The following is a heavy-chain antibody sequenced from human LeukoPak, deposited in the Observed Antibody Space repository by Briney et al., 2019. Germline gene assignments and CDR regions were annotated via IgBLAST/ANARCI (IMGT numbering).Heavy chain of an antibody. CDR2: IYYSGST. J-gene: IGHJ5*02. CDR3: ARHGTSGTNLNWFDP. CDR1: GGSFSGYY. D-gene: IGHD1-1*01. Sequence: SETLSLTCAVYGGSFSGYYWSWIRQPPGKGLEWIGYIYYSGSTNYNPSLKSRVTISVDTSKNQFSLKLSSVTAADTAVYYCARHGTSGTNLNWFDPWGQGTLVTVSS. V-gene: IGHV4-59*01.